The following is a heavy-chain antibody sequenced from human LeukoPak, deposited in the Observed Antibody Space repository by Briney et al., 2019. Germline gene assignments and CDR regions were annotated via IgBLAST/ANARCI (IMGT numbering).Heavy chain of an antibody. Sequence: GGSLRLSCAASGFTVSSNYMSWVRQAPGKGLEWVAVIWYDGSNKYYADSVKGRFTISRDNSKNTLYLQMNSLRAEDTAVYYCARDPASFLSGYRQSLWGQGTMVTVSS. V-gene: IGHV3-33*08. CDR1: GFTVSSNY. CDR2: IWYDGSNK. J-gene: IGHJ3*01. CDR3: ARDPASFLSGYRQSL. D-gene: IGHD5-12*01.